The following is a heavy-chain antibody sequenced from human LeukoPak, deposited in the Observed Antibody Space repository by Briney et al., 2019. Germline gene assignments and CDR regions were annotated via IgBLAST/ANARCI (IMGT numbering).Heavy chain of an antibody. Sequence: ASVNVSCKASGYTFTSYYMHWVRQAPGQGLEWMGIINPSGGSTSYAQKFQGRVTMTRDTSTSTVYMELSSLRSEDTAVYYCARDRGIAARPYYYYYYMDVWGKGTTVTVSS. CDR2: INPSGGST. CDR1: GYTFTSYY. CDR3: ARDRGIAARPYYYYYYMDV. V-gene: IGHV1-46*01. J-gene: IGHJ6*03. D-gene: IGHD6-6*01.